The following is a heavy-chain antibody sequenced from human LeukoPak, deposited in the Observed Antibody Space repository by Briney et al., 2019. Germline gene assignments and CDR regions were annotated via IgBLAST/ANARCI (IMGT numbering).Heavy chain of an antibody. D-gene: IGHD2/OR15-2a*01. V-gene: IGHV1-46*01. CDR1: GYIFSNHY. J-gene: IGHJ4*02. CDR2: IRPSSGRA. CDR3: AGEPPESYYFDY. Sequence: ASVKVSCKTSGYIFSNHYIHWVRQAPGQGPEWMGIIRPSSGRADYTQKFQGRVTMTRDMSTTTVYMELTTLGSDDTAVYFCAGEPPESYYFDYWGQGTLVTVSS.